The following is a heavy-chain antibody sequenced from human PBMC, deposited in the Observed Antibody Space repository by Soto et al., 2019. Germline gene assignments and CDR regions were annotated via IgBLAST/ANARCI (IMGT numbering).Heavy chain of an antibody. D-gene: IGHD3-3*01. J-gene: IGHJ6*02. V-gene: IGHV3-48*02. Sequence: PGGSLRLSCAGSGFTFGTYSMNWVRKAAGKGLEWIAYISYDSDTIQYADSVKGRFTISRDNAKNSLYLQMNSLRDEDTAVYYCARLYYDYVWGQGTTVTVSS. CDR3: ARLYYDYV. CDR1: GFTFGTYS. CDR2: ISYDSDTI.